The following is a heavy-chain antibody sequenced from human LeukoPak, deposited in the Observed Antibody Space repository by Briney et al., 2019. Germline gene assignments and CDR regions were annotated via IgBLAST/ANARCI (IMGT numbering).Heavy chain of an antibody. J-gene: IGHJ4*02. V-gene: IGHV4-39*07. D-gene: IGHD3-22*01. CDR1: GGSISSSNFY. CDR3: ARGRPEGYYYDSSGYYND. Sequence: PSETLSLTCTVSGGSISSSNFYWGWIRQPPGKGLEWIGTIYYSGSTYYNPSLKSRVTISLDTSKNQFSLKLSSVTAADTAVYYCARGRPEGYYYDSSGYYNDWGQGTLVTVSS. CDR2: IYYSGST.